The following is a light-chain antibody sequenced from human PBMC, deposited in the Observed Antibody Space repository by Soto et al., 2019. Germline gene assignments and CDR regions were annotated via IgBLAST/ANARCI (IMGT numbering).Light chain of an antibody. CDR3: QHFSNSPSIT. Sequence: EGVLTLSQGTLSLSPGDGATLSFMASQSVDRNYLAWYQQKPGQAPRLLIYAASIRATGIPVRFSGSGSGTDFTLTISRLEPEDFAVYYCQHFSNSPSITFGQGTRLEIK. CDR1: QSVDRNY. CDR2: AAS. V-gene: IGKV3-20*01. J-gene: IGKJ5*01.